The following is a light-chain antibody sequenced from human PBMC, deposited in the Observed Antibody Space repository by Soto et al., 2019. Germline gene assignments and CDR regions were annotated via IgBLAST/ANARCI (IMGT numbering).Light chain of an antibody. CDR2: KIS. V-gene: IGKV2-30*01. CDR3: MQGTYWPYT. J-gene: IGKJ2*01. Sequence: VVMTRSPLSLPVTLGQPTSISCRSSQRLVYGDGNIYLNWYQQRPGQSPRRLIYKISNRDSGVPDRLGGSGSGTEFTLKISRVEAEDVAVYYCMQGTYWPYTFGQGTKLEI. CDR1: QRLVYGDGNIY.